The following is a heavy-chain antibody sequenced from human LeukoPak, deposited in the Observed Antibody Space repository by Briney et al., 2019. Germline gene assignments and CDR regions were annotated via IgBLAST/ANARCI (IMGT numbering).Heavy chain of an antibody. V-gene: IGHV3-30*03. Sequence: RAGGSLRLSCAASGFTFSSYGMHWVRQAPGKGLEWVAVISYDGSNKYYADSVKGRFTISRDNSKNTLYLQMNSLRAEDTAVYYCARDRDYDFWSPALDYWGQGTLVTVSS. CDR3: ARDRDYDFWSPALDY. J-gene: IGHJ4*02. CDR1: GFTFSSYG. D-gene: IGHD3-3*01. CDR2: ISYDGSNK.